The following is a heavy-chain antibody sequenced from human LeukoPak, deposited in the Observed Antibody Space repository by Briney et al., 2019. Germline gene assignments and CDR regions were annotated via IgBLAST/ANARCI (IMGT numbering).Heavy chain of an antibody. J-gene: IGHJ4*02. CDR2: IIPILGIA. Sequence: GSSVKVSCKASGGTFSSYAISWVRQAPGQGLEWMGRIIPILGIANYAQKFRGRVTITADKSTSTAYMELSSLRSEDTAVYYCARDASEGYYDSSGYCSFDYWGQGTMVTVSS. V-gene: IGHV1-69*04. CDR1: GGTFSSYA. CDR3: ARDASEGYYDSSGYCSFDY. D-gene: IGHD3-22*01.